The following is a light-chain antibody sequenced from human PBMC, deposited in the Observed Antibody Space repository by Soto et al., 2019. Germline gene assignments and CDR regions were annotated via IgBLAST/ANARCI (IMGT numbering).Light chain of an antibody. CDR3: QQSYKMPS. CDR2: ATS. J-gene: IGKJ5*01. CDR1: GNVSIY. V-gene: IGKV1-39*01. Sequence: EIPLSQSPSSLAASVGDRLTPTCRASGNVSIYLNWYQHKPGKGPTLLIHATSNLQIGVPSRFSGSGSGTEFTLTISSLEPEDFGTYYCQQSYKMPSFGQGTRLEIK.